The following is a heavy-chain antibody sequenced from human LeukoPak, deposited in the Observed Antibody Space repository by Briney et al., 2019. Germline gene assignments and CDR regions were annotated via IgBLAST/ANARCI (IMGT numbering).Heavy chain of an antibody. J-gene: IGHJ4*02. Sequence: GGSLRLSCAASGFTFGSYAMIWVRQAPGKGLEWVSHISASGGTTYYADSVKGRFTISRGNSKNTLYLQMNSLRHEDTAVYFCAKDGKKYGSTWDFDYWGQGILVTVSS. V-gene: IGHV3-23*01. D-gene: IGHD6-13*01. CDR3: AKDGKKYGSTWDFDY. CDR2: ISASGGTT. CDR1: GFTFGSYA.